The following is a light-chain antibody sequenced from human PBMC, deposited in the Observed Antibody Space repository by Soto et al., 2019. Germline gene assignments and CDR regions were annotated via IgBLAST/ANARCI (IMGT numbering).Light chain of an antibody. J-gene: IGLJ1*01. CDR1: NIGSKS. V-gene: IGLV3-21*02. Sequence: SYELTQPPSVSVAPGQTASIACGGDNIGSKSVNWFQQRPGQAPVVVVYDDTDRPTGIPERFSGSNSGNTATLTISRVEAGDEAGYYCQVWDGRSFQGVFGPGTKVTV. CDR2: DDT. CDR3: QVWDGRSFQGV.